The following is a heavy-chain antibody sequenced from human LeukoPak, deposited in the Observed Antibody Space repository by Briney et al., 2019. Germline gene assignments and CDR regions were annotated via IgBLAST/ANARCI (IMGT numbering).Heavy chain of an antibody. CDR1: GDSVSSSSAT. V-gene: IGHV6-1*01. Sequence: SQTLSLTCAIPGDSVSSSSATWNWIRQSPSRGLEWLGRTYHRSEWYNDYAVSVKSRITIKPDTSKNQLSLQLNSVPPDDTAVYYCARVSYLDDSGIATIPFDYWGRGTPVTVSS. D-gene: IGHD3-22*01. J-gene: IGHJ4*02. CDR3: ARVSYLDDSGIATIPFDY. CDR2: TYHRSEWYN.